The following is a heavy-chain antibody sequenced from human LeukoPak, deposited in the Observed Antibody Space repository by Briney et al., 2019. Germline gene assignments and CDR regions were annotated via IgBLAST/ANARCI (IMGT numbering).Heavy chain of an antibody. J-gene: IGHJ6*02. CDR3: TTPYHDILTGYYYYYHMHV. CDR2: IKSKTNGGAT. V-gene: IGHV3-15*01. Sequence: GGSLRLSCAASGMTFSNAWMDWVRQPPGKGLEWVGRIKSKTNGGATDYAAPVKGRFTVSRDDSKNTLYLEMNSLKTEDTAVYYCTTPYHDILTGYYYYYHMHVWGQGTTVTVSS. CDR1: GMTFSNAW. D-gene: IGHD3-9*01.